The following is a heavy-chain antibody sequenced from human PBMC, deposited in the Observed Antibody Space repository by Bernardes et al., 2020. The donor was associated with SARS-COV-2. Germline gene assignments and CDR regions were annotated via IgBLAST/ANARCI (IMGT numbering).Heavy chain of an antibody. J-gene: IGHJ2*01. CDR2: LDPEDGEM. V-gene: IGHV1-24*01. Sequence: ASVKVSCKVSGYTLSELSLHWVRQAPGKGPEWMGGLDPEDGEMLYAEKFQGRVTMTEDTSTDTAYMELSSLRAADTAVYYCATGTSTVTYWYFALWGRGTLVTVSS. CDR1: GYTLSELS. D-gene: IGHD4-4*01. CDR3: ATGTSTVTYWYFAL.